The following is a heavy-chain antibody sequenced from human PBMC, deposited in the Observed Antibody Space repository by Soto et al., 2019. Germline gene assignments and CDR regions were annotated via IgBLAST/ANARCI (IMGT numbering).Heavy chain of an antibody. J-gene: IGHJ5*02. CDR1: GFTFSGSA. CDR3: ARLQSWNYRFDP. D-gene: IGHD1-7*01. CDR2: IKTKTNNYAT. V-gene: IGHV3-73*01. Sequence: GGSLRLSCVASGFTFSGSAIHWVRQASGKGLEWGGRIKTKTNNYATAYAASAKGRFTVSRDDSKNTAYLQMNSLKIDDTAVYYCARLQSWNYRFDPWGQGTMVTV.